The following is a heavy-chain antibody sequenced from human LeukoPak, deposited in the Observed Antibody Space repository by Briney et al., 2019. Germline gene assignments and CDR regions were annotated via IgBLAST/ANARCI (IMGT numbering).Heavy chain of an antibody. CDR2: ISAYNGNT. D-gene: IGHD3-3*01. V-gene: IGHV1-18*01. Sequence: ASVKVSCKASGYTFTSYGISWVRQAPGQGLEWMGWISAYNGNTNYAQKLQGRVTMTTDTSTSTAYMELRSLRSDDTVVYYCARAQGVGFWSGYPYYYYGMDVWGQGTTVTVSS. CDR3: ARAQGVGFWSGYPYYYYGMDV. CDR1: GYTFTSYG. J-gene: IGHJ6*02.